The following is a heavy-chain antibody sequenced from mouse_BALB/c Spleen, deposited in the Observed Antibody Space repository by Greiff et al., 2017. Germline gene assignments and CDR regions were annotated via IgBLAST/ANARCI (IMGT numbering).Heavy chain of an antibody. CDR1: GYTFTDYA. CDR3: ARRGGLRYFDV. CDR2: ISTYYGDA. D-gene: IGHD3-1*01. J-gene: IGHJ1*01. Sequence: QVQLKQSGAELVRPGVSVKISFKGSGYTFTDYAMHWVKQSHAKSLEWIGVISTYYGDASYNQKFKGKATMTVDKSSSTAYMELARLTSEDSAIYYCARRGGLRYFDVWGAGTTVTVSS. V-gene: IGHV1S137*01.